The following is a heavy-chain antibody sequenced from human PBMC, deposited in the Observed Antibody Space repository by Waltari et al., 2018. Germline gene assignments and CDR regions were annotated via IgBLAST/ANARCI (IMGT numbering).Heavy chain of an antibody. D-gene: IGHD3-3*01. V-gene: IGHV4-34*01. J-gene: IGHJ4*02. CDR1: GGSFSGYY. CDR2: SNNIGRT. CDR3: ARATYDFWSGYFYY. Sequence: QVQLQQWGAGLLKPSENLYLTCAVYGGSFSGYYWSWIRTPPGKGLEWIGESNNIGRTHHHPSLQSRVTISVDTPKNQFSLKLSSVTAADTAVYYWARATYDFWSGYFYYWGQGTLVTVSS.